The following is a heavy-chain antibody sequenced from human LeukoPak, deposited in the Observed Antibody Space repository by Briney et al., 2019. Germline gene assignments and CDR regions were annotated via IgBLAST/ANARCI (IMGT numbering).Heavy chain of an antibody. CDR3: AREGGTTVTYDY. CDR1: GFTFSSYW. D-gene: IGHD4-17*01. J-gene: IGHJ4*02. V-gene: IGHV3-7*01. CDR2: IKRDGREK. Sequence: GGSLRLSCAASGFTFSSYWMSWARQAPGKGLEWVANIKRDGREKYYVDSVKGRFTISRDNAKSSLYLQMNSLRAEDTAVYYCAREGGTTVTYDYWGQGTLVTVSS.